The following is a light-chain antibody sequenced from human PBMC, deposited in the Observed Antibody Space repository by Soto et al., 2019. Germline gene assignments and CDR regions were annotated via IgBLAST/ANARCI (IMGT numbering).Light chain of an antibody. Sequence: QSVLAQPASVSGSPGQSITISCTGTSSDVGAYDFVSWYQQHPDKAPKLMIYEVSNLPSGVSYRFSGSKSVNTATLTISGLQAEDEADYYCSSYTTSSTRVFGTGTKVTVL. J-gene: IGLJ1*01. CDR2: EVS. V-gene: IGLV2-14*03. CDR1: SSDVGAYDF. CDR3: SSYTTSSTRV.